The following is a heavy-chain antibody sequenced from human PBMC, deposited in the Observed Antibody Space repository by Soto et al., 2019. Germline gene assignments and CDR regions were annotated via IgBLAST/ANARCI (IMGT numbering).Heavy chain of an antibody. CDR3: ARGLLGAREYSGYDYAELSRYYYYYYMDV. Sequence: PGGSLRLSCAASGFTVSSNYMSWVRQAPGKGLEWVSVIYSGGSTYYADSVKGRFTISRDNSKNTLYLQMNSLRAEDTAVYYCARGLLGAREYSGYDYAELSRYYYYYYMDVWGKGTTVTVSS. CDR1: GFTVSSNY. D-gene: IGHD5-12*01. V-gene: IGHV3-66*01. J-gene: IGHJ6*03. CDR2: IYSGGST.